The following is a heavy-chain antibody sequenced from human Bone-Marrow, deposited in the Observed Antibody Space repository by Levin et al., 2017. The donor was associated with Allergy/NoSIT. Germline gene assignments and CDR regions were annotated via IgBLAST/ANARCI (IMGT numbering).Heavy chain of an antibody. CDR2: IYYSGST. CDR1: GGSISSSSYY. J-gene: IGHJ5*02. Sequence: SETLSLTCTVSGGSISSSSYYWGWIRQPPGKGLEWIGSIYYSGSTYYNPSLKSRVTISADTSKNQFSLKLSSVTAADTAVFYCARLGMFRCSSTSCSPGDIAWFDPWGQGTLVTVSS. CDR3: ARLGMFRCSSTSCSPGDIAWFDP. D-gene: IGHD2-2*01. V-gene: IGHV4-39*01.